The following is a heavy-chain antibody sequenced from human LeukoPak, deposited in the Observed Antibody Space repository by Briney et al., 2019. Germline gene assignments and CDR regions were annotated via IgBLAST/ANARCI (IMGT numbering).Heavy chain of an antibody. J-gene: IGHJ4*02. CDR2: IKSKTDGGTT. V-gene: IGHV3-15*01. CDR3: TTGPPSVTYYYDSSGYPGDY. D-gene: IGHD3-22*01. CDR1: GFTFSNAW. Sequence: GSLRLSCAASGFTFSNAWMSWVRQAPGKGLEWVGRIKSKTDGGTTDYAAPVKGRFTISRDDSKNTLYLQMNSLKTEDTAVYYCTTGPPSVTYYYDSSGYPGDYWGQGTLVTVSS.